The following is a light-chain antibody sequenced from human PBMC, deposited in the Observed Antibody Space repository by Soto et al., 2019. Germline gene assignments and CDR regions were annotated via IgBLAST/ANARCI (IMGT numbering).Light chain of an antibody. V-gene: IGLV1-51*01. CDR1: DSNIGSNS. J-gene: IGLJ2*01. CDR3: GTWDSSLRAGV. CDR2: DND. Sequence: QSVLTQPPSASGTAGQVVTISCSGGDSNIGSNSVYWYQHLPRMAPKLLISDNDKRPSGIPDRFSGSKSGTSATLGITGLQTGDEAYYYCGTWDSSLRAGVFGGGTKLTVL.